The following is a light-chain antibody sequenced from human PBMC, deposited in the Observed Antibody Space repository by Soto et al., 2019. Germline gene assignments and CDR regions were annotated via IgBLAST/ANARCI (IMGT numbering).Light chain of an antibody. CDR1: QDISNY. V-gene: IGKV1-33*01. CDR3: QQYENLPIT. CDR2: DAF. Sequence: DIQMTQSPSSLSASVGDRVTITCQASQDISNYLNWYQQKTGKAPKLLIFDAFSLETGVPSSFSGSVSGTDFTFTISSLQPEDIATYYCQQYENLPITFGQGTRLEIK. J-gene: IGKJ5*01.